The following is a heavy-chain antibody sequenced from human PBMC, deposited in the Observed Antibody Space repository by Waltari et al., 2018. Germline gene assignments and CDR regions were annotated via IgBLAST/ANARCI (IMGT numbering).Heavy chain of an antibody. CDR1: GFTFTRYL. V-gene: IGHV3-74*01. Sequence: EVQLDESGGGLVQPGGSLRLSCSASGFTFTRYLMNWVRQAPGKGLVWVARINSDGSSTTYADSVKGRFTISRDNAKNTVYLQMNSLRVEDTAVYYCTRALWLGGLYDYWGQGTLVTVSS. D-gene: IGHD3-10*01. J-gene: IGHJ4*02. CDR2: INSDGSST. CDR3: TRALWLGGLYDY.